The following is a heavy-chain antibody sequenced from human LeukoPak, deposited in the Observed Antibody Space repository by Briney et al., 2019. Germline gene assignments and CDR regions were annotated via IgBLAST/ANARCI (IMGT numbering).Heavy chain of an antibody. CDR2: IYSGGST. D-gene: IGHD3-10*01. CDR3: ARVSGSGTYYDY. Sequence: GGSLRLSCAASGFTVSSNYMSWVRQAPGKGLEWVSVIYSGGSTYYADSVKGRFTISRDNSKNTLYLQMNSLRAEDTTVYYCARVSGSGTYYDYWGQGTLVTVSS. J-gene: IGHJ4*02. V-gene: IGHV3-53*01. CDR1: GFTVSSNY.